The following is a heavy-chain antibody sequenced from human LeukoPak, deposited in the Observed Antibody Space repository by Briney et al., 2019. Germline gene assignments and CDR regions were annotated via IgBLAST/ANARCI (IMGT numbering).Heavy chain of an antibody. CDR1: GGSISSYY. Sequence: SQTLSLTCTVSGGSISSYYWSWIRQPPGKGLEWIGYIYYSGSTNYNPSLKSRVTISVDTSKNQFSLKLSSVTAADTAVYYCARLNGNWFDPWGQGTLVTVSS. V-gene: IGHV4-59*08. D-gene: IGHD1-1*01. CDR2: IYYSGST. J-gene: IGHJ5*02. CDR3: ARLNGNWFDP.